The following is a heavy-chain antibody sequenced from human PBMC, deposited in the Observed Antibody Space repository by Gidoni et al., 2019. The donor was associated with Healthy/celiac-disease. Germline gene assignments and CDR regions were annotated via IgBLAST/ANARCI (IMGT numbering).Heavy chain of an antibody. CDR1: GYTFTSYA. J-gene: IGHJ5*02. D-gene: IGHD6-19*01. V-gene: IGHV1-8*01. CDR2: MNPNSGNT. Sequence: QVQLVQSGAKVKKPGTSVKVSCKASGYTFTSYAINWVRQAPGQGLELMGWMNPNSGNTGYAQKVQVRFTMTRNTSISTSYMELSSLRSEDTAVYYCARGDSSGWFDPWGQGTLVTVSS. CDR3: ARGDSSGWFDP.